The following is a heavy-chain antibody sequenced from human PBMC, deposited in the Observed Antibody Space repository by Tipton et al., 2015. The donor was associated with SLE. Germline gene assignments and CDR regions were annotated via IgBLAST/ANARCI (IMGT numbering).Heavy chain of an antibody. CDR1: AFSFSPDY. D-gene: IGHD3-3*02. J-gene: IGHJ6*02. V-gene: IGHV3-7*01. CDR2: IDQDGSEK. CDR3: VRDRPFLEGAYVMDV. Sequence: SLRLSCIVSAFSFSPDYMNWVRPAPGKGLEWVANIDQDGSEKNYVDSVKGRFTISRDNAKKSLYMQMNSLRAEDTAVYYCVRDRPFLEGAYVMDVWGQGTTVTVSS.